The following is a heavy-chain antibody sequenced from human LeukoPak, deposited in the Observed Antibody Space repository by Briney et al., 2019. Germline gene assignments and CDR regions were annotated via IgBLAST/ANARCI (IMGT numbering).Heavy chain of an antibody. J-gene: IGHJ6*02. CDR1: GGSFSGYY. CDR3: ARVDLLPHHYYYYGMDV. Sequence: KTSETLSLTCAVYGGSFSGYYWSWIRQPPGKGLEWIGEINHSGSTNYNPSLKSRVTISVDTSKNQFSLKLSSVTAADTAVYYCARVDLLPHHYYYYGMDVWGQGTTVTVSS. CDR2: INHSGST. V-gene: IGHV4-34*01. D-gene: IGHD3-9*01.